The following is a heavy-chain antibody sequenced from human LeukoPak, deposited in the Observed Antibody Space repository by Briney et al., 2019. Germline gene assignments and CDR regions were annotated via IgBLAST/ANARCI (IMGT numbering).Heavy chain of an antibody. CDR1: GYTFTSYG. J-gene: IGHJ5*02. V-gene: IGHV1-18*01. CDR2: ISAYNGNT. D-gene: IGHD3-9*01. Sequence: GASVKVSYKASGYTFTSYGISWVRQAPGQGLEWMGWISAYNGNTNYAQKLQGRVTMTTDTSTSTAYMELRSLRSDDTAVYYCARGAVLRYFDWLLSPVDPWGQGTLVTVSS. CDR3: ARGAVLRYFDWLLSPVDP.